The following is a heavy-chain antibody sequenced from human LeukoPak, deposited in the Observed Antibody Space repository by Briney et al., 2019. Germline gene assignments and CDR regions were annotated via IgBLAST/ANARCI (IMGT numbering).Heavy chain of an antibody. CDR3: ARDVGEYCSSTNCYASHY. J-gene: IGHJ4*02. CDR2: INSHCGGT. D-gene: IGHD2-2*01. CDR1: GYTLTVYY. V-gene: IGHV1-2*02. Sequence: ASVKVFCRASGYTLTVYYFHGVRGARGRGREWRGWINSHCGGTNYAQKFQGGVTMTRDTSITTAYMELSRLRADDTAVYYCARDVGEYCSSTNCYASHYWGQGTLVTVSS.